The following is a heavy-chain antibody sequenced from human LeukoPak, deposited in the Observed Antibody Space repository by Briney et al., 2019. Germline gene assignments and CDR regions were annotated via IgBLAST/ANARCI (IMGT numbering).Heavy chain of an antibody. CDR3: AKDMRFDWTPYYFDY. J-gene: IGHJ4*02. Sequence: GGSLRLSCAASGFSFSSYGMHWVRQAPGKGLEWVSAISGSGGSTYYADSVKGRFTISRDNSKNTLYLQMNSLRAEDTAVYYCAKDMRFDWTPYYFDYWGQGTLVTVSS. V-gene: IGHV3-23*01. CDR2: ISGSGGST. CDR1: GFSFSSYG. D-gene: IGHD3-9*01.